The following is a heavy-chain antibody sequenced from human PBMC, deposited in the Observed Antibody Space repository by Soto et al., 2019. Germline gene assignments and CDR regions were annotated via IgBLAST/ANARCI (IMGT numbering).Heavy chain of an antibody. CDR1: GFTFSAYP. Sequence: EGQLLESGGGLVQPGGSLRLSCAASGFTFSAYPMIWVRQAPGKGLEWVSTISNGAGRTFYADYVKGRFTISRDNSKNTLYRQMNSLRAEDTAVYYCAKAAARFVDYYYYMDVWGKGTTVTVSS. V-gene: IGHV3-23*01. CDR3: AKAAARFVDYYYYMDV. J-gene: IGHJ6*03. D-gene: IGHD3-16*01. CDR2: ISNGAGRT.